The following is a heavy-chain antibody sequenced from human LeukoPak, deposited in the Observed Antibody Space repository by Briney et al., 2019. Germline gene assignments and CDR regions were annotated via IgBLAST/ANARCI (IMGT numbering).Heavy chain of an antibody. Sequence: PSETLSLTCTVSGGSISSYYWSWIRQPPGKGLEWIGYIYYSGSTNYNPSLKSRVTISVDTSKNQFSLKLSSVTAAGTAVYYCARHGGNSRDAFDIWGQGTMVTVSS. CDR3: ARHGGNSRDAFDI. CDR1: GGSISSYY. J-gene: IGHJ3*02. V-gene: IGHV4-59*08. CDR2: IYYSGST. D-gene: IGHD4-23*01.